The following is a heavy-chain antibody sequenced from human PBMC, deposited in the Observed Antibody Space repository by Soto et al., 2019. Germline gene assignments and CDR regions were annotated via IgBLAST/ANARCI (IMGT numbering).Heavy chain of an antibody. V-gene: IGHV3-23*01. CDR1: GFTFSSYA. CDR3: AKGRNGYYNFDY. D-gene: IGHD3-3*01. CDR2: ISGSGGST. J-gene: IGHJ4*02. Sequence: EVQLLESGGGLVQPGGSLRLSCAASGFTFSSYAMSWVRQAPEKGLEWLSSISGSGGSTYYADSVKGRFTTSRDNSENTLYLQMNSLRAEDTAVYYCAKGRNGYYNFDYWGQGTLVTVSS.